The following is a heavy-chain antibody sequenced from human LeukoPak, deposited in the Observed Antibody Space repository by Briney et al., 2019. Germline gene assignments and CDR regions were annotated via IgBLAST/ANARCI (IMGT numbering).Heavy chain of an antibody. CDR1: GGSISPYF. CDR3: ARDDYRGVTNFDP. D-gene: IGHD3-10*01. CDR2: ISYTGST. V-gene: IGHV4-59*01. J-gene: IGHJ5*02. Sequence: SEILSLTCTVSGGSISPYFWSWIRQPPGKGLEWIGYISYTGSTNYNPSLKSRVTISVDTSKNQFSLQLTSVTAADTAVYYCARDDYRGVTNFDPWGQGTLVTVSS.